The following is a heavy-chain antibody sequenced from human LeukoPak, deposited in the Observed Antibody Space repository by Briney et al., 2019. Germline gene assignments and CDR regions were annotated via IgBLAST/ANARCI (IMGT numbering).Heavy chain of an antibody. CDR2: IISNGDST. V-gene: IGHV3-23*01. CDR3: AKALPTAFDY. J-gene: IGHJ4*02. CDR1: GFTFSSYE. Sequence: GGSLRLSCAASGFTFSSYEMNWVRQAPGKGLEWVSGIISNGDSTYYADSVKGRFTISRDNSKNTLYLQMNSLRVEDTAVYYCAKALPTAFDYWGQGTLVSVSS. D-gene: IGHD2-21*02.